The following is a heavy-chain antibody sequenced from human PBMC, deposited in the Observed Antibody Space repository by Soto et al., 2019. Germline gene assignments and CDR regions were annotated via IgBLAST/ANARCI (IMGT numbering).Heavy chain of an antibody. CDR1: GFSFSTYA. CDR3: ARQLYLYPSGMDV. D-gene: IGHD3-16*02. Sequence: EVQLLESGGGLAQPGGSLRLSCTASGFSFSTYAMNWVRQTPGKGLEWVSAISGSGGSTYYADSVKGRSNISRDNSRNTLFLLMNSLTAEDTAVYYCARQLYLYPSGMDVWGQGTTV. V-gene: IGHV3-23*01. J-gene: IGHJ6*02. CDR2: ISGSGGST.